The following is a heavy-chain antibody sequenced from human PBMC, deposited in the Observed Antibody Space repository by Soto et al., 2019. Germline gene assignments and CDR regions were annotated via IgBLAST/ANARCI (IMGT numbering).Heavy chain of an antibody. CDR3: ARAEVTDMVKLEYYFDY. V-gene: IGHV4-4*02. Sequence: SETLSLTCAVSGGSISSSNWWSWVRQPPGKGLEWLGEIYHSGSTNYNPSLKSRVTISVDKSKNQFSLKLSSLTAADTAVYYCARAEVTDMVKLEYYFDYWGQGTLVTVSS. CDR1: GGSISSSNW. J-gene: IGHJ4*02. D-gene: IGHD5-18*01. CDR2: IYHSGST.